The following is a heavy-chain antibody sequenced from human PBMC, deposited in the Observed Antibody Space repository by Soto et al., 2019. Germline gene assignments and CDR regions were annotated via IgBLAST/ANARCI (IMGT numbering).Heavy chain of an antibody. D-gene: IGHD1-1*01. J-gene: IGHJ4*02. V-gene: IGHV3-15*01. CDR1: GFMFSSAW. CDR3: VEGWNDF. CDR2: IKSKKDGGAR. Sequence: EVQVVESGGDLVELGGSLRLSCVTSGFMFSSAWMSWVRQAPGKGLEWVARIKSKKDGGARDYAAPVNGRFSISRDDSKSTVYLQMNSLRAEDTALYYCVEGWNDFWGQGTLVTVSS.